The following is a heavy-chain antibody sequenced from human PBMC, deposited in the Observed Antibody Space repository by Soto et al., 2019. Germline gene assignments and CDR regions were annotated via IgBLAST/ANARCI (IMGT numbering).Heavy chain of an antibody. J-gene: IGHJ4*02. Sequence: PGGPLRLSCAASGFTFTRYSMNWVRQAPGKGLEWVSSISSTTNYIYYGDSMKGRFTISRGNAKNSLYLEMNSLRAEDTAVYYCARESEDLTSNFDYWGQGTLVNRHL. V-gene: IGHV3-21*06. D-gene: IGHD7-27*01. CDR2: ISSTTNYI. CDR3: ARESEDLTSNFDY. CDR1: GFTFTRYS.